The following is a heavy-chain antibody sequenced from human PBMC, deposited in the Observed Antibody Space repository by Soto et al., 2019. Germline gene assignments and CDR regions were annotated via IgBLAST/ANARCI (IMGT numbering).Heavy chain of an antibody. V-gene: IGHV2-5*01. CDR3: AHHPYGDYDNRFGS. CDR1: GFSLSTNKVG. D-gene: IGHD4-17*01. CDR2: IYSNGDK. Sequence: QITLKESGPTLVKPTQTLTLTCTFSGFSLSTNKVGVGWIRQPPGKALEFLALIYSNGDKRYSPSLKSRLTITKAVSINQVVLNTTHIAAVEPATYYCAHHPYGDYDNRFGSWSQGSLVTVSS. J-gene: IGHJ5*01.